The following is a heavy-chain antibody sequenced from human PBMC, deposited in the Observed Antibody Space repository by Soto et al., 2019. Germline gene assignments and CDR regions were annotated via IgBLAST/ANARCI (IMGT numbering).Heavy chain of an antibody. Sequence: GGSLRLSCAASGFTFSTYSVNWVRQAPGKGLEWVSSISSSSSYIYYADSVKGRFTISRDNAKNSVYLQMNSLRAEDTAVYYCARSKIVVGINWFDPWGQGTLVTVSS. CDR1: GFTFSTYS. D-gene: IGHD3-22*01. J-gene: IGHJ5*02. CDR2: ISSSSSYI. CDR3: ARSKIVVGINWFDP. V-gene: IGHV3-21*01.